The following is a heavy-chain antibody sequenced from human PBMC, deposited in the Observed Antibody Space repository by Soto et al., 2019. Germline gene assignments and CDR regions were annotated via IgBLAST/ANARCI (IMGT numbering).Heavy chain of an antibody. CDR3: ARMYGYSYGYLDY. CDR2: LYHSGST. D-gene: IGHD5-18*01. Sequence: AVSGYSISSGYYWGWIRQPPGKGLEWIGSLYHSGSTSYNPSLKSRVTISVDTSKNQFSLKLTSVTAADTAVYYCARMYGYSYGYLDYWGQGTQVTVSS. CDR1: GYSISSGYY. J-gene: IGHJ4*02. V-gene: IGHV4-38-2*01.